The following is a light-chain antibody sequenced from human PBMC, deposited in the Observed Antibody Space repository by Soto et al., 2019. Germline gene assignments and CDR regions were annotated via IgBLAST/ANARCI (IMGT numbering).Light chain of an antibody. V-gene: IGKV1-39*01. CDR1: KTIGMF. Sequence: ASVGDIVTMTCRESKTIGMFLTWYQQKPGKAPNVLIYASYSLQGVVPSRFSGSGCGTDFALTISSLQPEDFGTYNCQQTYIAPRPFGQ. CDR2: ASY. J-gene: IGKJ1*01. CDR3: QQTYIAPRP.